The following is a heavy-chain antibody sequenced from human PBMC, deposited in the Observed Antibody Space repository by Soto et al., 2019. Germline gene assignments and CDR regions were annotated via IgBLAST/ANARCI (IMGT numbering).Heavy chain of an antibody. CDR3: ARASQCKSYFDCFAWLDY. CDR2: IYSSGET. D-gene: IGHD3-9*01. J-gene: IGHJ4*02. V-gene: IGHV4-4*07. Sequence: SEPLSLTCTLSLDSIRGLYWTWIRQPSVKVLAWIGLIYSSGETNYNPSLTGRVIMSLDTSKNQFSLKLTSVTAADTAVYYCARASQCKSYFDCFAWLDYWGQGPLVTVSS. CDR1: LDSIRGLY.